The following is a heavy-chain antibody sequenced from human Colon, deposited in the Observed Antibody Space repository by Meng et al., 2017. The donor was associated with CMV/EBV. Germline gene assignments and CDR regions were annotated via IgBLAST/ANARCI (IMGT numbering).Heavy chain of an antibody. CDR1: GFRFERYA. D-gene: IGHD1-26*01. CDR3: VRDTGTGSYVTGFDH. J-gene: IGHJ4*02. V-gene: IGHV3-9*01. CDR2: ITWNSGLR. Sequence: SLKISCAASGFRFERYAMHWVRQAPGKGLEWVAGITWNSGLRAYAESVKGRFSISRDNAKNSVYLQLHSLRHEETALYYCVRDTGTGSYVTGFDHWGQGTLVTVSS.